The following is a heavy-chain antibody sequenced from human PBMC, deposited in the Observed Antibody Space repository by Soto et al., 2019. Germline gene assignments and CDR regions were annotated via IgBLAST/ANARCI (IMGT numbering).Heavy chain of an antibody. V-gene: IGHV3-53*01. CDR3: ATWHEREHAYDV. J-gene: IGHJ3*01. CDR1: GLTISGKKY. Sequence: GGSLRLSCAAFGLTISGKKYVAWVRQAPGKGLEWVSGLYDVDGSFYADSVRGRFTTSSDSSKTTVYLQMNDLRPDDTAVYYCATWHEREHAYDVWGQGTTVTVS. D-gene: IGHD1-1*01. CDR2: LYDVDGS.